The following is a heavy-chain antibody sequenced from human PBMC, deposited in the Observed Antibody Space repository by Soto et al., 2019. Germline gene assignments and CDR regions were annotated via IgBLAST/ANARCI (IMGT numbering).Heavy chain of an antibody. CDR2: ISAYNGNT. CDR1: GYTFTSYG. J-gene: IGHJ6*03. D-gene: IGHD2-2*01. V-gene: IGHV1-18*01. CDR3: ARGTLGDIVVVPAASGPDTLRGERYYYYMDV. Sequence: ASVKVSCKASGYTFTSYGISWVRQAPGQGLEWMGWISAYNGNTNYAQKLQGRVTMTTDTSTSTAYMELRSLRSDDTAVYYCARGTLGDIVVVPAASGPDTLRGERYYYYMDVWGKGTTVTVSS.